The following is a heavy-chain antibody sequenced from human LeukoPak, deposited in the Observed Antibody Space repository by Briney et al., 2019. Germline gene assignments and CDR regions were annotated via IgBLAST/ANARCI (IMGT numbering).Heavy chain of an antibody. CDR1: GGSISSYY. Sequence: SETLSLTCTVSGGSISSYYWSWIRQSPGKGPEWIGYIYYSESTKYNPSLKSRVTISVDTSKNQFSLKLSSVTAADTAVYYCAXXXXXXXSGRHAAFDIWGQGTMVTVSS. CDR3: AXXXXXXXSGRHAAFDI. V-gene: IGHV4-59*01. J-gene: IGHJ3*02. D-gene: IGHD6-19*01. CDR2: IYYSEST.